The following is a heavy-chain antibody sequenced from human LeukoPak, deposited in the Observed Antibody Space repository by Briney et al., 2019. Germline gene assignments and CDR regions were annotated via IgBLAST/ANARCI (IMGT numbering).Heavy chain of an antibody. CDR2: ISSSSRTI. CDR1: GFTFSSYS. D-gene: IGHD2-2*01. J-gene: IGHJ3*02. CDR3: ARDAEYCSSTSCHSRRAFDI. V-gene: IGHV3-48*02. Sequence: GGSLRLSCAASGFTFSSYSMNWVRQAPGKGLEWVSYISSSSRTINYADSVKGRFTISRDNAKNSLYLQMNSLRDEDTAVYYCARDAEYCSSTSCHSRRAFDIWGQGTMVTVSS.